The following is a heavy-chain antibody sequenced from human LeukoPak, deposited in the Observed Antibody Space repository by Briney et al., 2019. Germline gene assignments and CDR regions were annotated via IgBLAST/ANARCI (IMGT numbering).Heavy chain of an antibody. CDR2: IHNSGRT. D-gene: IGHD6-19*01. J-gene: IGHJ4*01. CDR3: ARVDASGWYLRH. Sequence: KPSETLSLTCTVSGGSTRSVSYFWGWLRQPPGKNLEWIGSIHNSGRTCDNLPLRSRLNMSMDTSKNQISLKLRSVTAADTADYYCARVDASGWYLRHWGQGILVTVAT. CDR1: GGSTRSVSYF. V-gene: IGHV4-39*07.